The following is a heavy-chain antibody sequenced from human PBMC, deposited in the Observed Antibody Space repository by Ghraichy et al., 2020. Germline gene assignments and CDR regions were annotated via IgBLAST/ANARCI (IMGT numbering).Heavy chain of an antibody. Sequence: GGSLRLSCAASGFTFSSYAMSWVRQAPGKGLEWVSAISGSGGSTYYADSVKGRFTISRDNSKNTLYLQMNSLRAEDTAVYYCAKAGSGDYYYYYMDVWGKGTTVTVSS. V-gene: IGHV3-23*01. CDR2: ISGSGGST. J-gene: IGHJ6*03. CDR1: GFTFSSYA. D-gene: IGHD1-14*01. CDR3: AKAGSGDYYYYYMDV.